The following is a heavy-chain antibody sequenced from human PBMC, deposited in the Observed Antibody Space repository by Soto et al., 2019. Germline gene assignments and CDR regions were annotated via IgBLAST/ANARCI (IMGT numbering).Heavy chain of an antibody. CDR1: GGTFSSYA. Sequence: QVQLVQSGAEVKKPGSSVKVSCKASGGTFSSYAISWVRQAPGQGLEWMGGIIPIFGTANYAQKFQGRVTITADESTSTADMELSSLRSEDTAVYYCARDPWRTLYSSSSGFDYWGQGTLVTVSS. D-gene: IGHD6-6*01. CDR3: ARDPWRTLYSSSSGFDY. J-gene: IGHJ4*02. V-gene: IGHV1-69*01. CDR2: IIPIFGTA.